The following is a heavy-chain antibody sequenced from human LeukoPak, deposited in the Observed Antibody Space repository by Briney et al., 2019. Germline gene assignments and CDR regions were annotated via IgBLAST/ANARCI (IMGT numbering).Heavy chain of an antibody. CDR2: INHSGST. Sequence: SETLSLTCAVYGGSFSGYYWSWIRKPPGKGLEWIGEINHSGSTNYNPSLKSRVTISVDTSKNQFSLKLSSVTAADTAVYYCARDTDILTGFDPWGQGTLVTVSS. V-gene: IGHV4-34*01. CDR1: GGSFSGYY. CDR3: ARDTDILTGFDP. D-gene: IGHD3-9*01. J-gene: IGHJ5*02.